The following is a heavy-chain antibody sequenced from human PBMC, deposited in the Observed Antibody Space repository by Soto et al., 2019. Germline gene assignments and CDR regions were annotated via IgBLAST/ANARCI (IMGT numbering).Heavy chain of an antibody. CDR2: IVVGSGNT. J-gene: IGHJ4*02. CDR3: AADTGRDSSGYYFDY. Sequence: RASVKVSCKASGFTFTSSAVQWVRQARGQRLEWIGWIVVGSGNTNYAQKFQERVTITRDMSTSTAYMELSSLRSEDTAVYYCAADTGRDSSGYYFDYWGQGTLVTSPQ. V-gene: IGHV1-58*01. D-gene: IGHD3-22*01. CDR1: GFTFTSSA.